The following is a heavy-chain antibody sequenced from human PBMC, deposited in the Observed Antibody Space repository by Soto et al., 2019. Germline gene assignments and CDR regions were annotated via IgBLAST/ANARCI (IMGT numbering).Heavy chain of an antibody. V-gene: IGHV3-30*18. CDR3: VKVRHDYGDFVFDY. J-gene: IGHJ4*02. Sequence: QVQLVESGGGVVQPGRSLRLSCAASGFTFGSNAMHWVRQAPGKGLEWVAGISYDGSNKNYAESVKGRFTISRDNSKNTLYLQMNSLRAEDTAVYYCVKVRHDYGDFVFDYWGQGALVTVSS. D-gene: IGHD4-17*01. CDR1: GFTFGSNA. CDR2: ISYDGSNK.